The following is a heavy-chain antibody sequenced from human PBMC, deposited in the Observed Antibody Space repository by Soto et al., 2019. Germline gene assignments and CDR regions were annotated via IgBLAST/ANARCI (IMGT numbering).Heavy chain of an antibody. Sequence: SVEVSCEASGYSYTSCGSCWVRQAPGQGLEWIGWISAYNGNTNYAQKLQGRVTMTADTSTSTAYMELRSLRSDDTAVYYCARDRGVPMVYARYFDYWDQRTLAPVSS. D-gene: IGHD2-8*01. V-gene: IGHV1-18*01. CDR1: GYSYTSCG. J-gene: IGHJ4*02. CDR3: ARDRGVPMVYARYFDY. CDR2: ISAYNGNT.